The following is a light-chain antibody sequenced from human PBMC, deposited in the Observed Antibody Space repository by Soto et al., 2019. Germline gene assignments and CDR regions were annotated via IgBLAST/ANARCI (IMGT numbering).Light chain of an antibody. J-gene: IGKJ3*01. CDR3: QQTYSPQFT. CDR2: AAS. Sequence: DIQMTHSPSSLSASVGDRVTISCRASQSISSYVNWFQQKPGKVPKVLIYAASSLQSGVPSRFSGRGSGTDFTLTISSLQPEDFATYYCQQTYSPQFTFGPGTKVDIK. V-gene: IGKV1-39*01. CDR1: QSISSY.